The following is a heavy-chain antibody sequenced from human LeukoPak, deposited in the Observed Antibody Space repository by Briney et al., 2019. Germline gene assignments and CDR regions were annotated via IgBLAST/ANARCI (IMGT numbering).Heavy chain of an antibody. D-gene: IGHD3-22*01. Sequence: KPSETLSLTCTVSGGSISSSSYYWGWIRQSPGKGLEWIGSIYYSGSTNYNPSLKSRVTISVDKSNNQFSLKLSSVTAADTAVYYCARMVYDTSGYYPSFDYWGQGTLVTVSS. V-gene: IGHV4-39*07. CDR3: ARMVYDTSGYYPSFDY. CDR1: GGSISSSSYY. J-gene: IGHJ4*02. CDR2: IYYSGST.